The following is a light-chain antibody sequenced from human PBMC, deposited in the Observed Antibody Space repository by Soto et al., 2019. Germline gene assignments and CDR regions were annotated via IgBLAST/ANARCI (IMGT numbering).Light chain of an antibody. CDR2: WAS. Sequence: DIVMTQSPDSLAVSLGERATINCKSSQSVLYSSNNKNYLAWYQQKPGQPPKMIIYWASTRESGVPDRFSGSGSGTDFTLTISSLQAEDVAVYHCQQYYTTLTFGGGTKVEIK. CDR3: QQYYTTLT. J-gene: IGKJ4*01. CDR1: QSVLYSSNNKNY. V-gene: IGKV4-1*01.